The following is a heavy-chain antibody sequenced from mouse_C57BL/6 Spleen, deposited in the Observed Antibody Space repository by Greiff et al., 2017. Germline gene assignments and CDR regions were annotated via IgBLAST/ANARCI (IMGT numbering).Heavy chain of an antibody. CDR1: GYTFTSYW. Sequence: VQLQQPGAELVKPGASVKMSCKASGYTFTSYWITWVKQRPGQGLEWIGDIYPGSGSTNYNEKFKSKATLTVDTSSSTAYMQLSSLTSADSAVYYCASDYDYDIAMDYWGQGTSVTVSS. CDR2: IYPGSGST. CDR3: ASDYDYDIAMDY. V-gene: IGHV1-55*01. D-gene: IGHD2-4*01. J-gene: IGHJ4*01.